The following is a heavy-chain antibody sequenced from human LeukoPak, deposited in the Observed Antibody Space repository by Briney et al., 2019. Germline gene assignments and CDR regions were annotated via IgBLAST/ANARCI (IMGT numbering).Heavy chain of an antibody. CDR3: ARGLRYCSSTSCLNWFDP. D-gene: IGHD2-2*01. CDR1: GYTFTGYY. V-gene: IGHV1-2*02. Sequence: ASVKVSCKASGYTFTGYYMHWVRQAPGQGLEWMGWINPNSGGTNYAQKFQGRVTMTRDTSISTAYMELSRLRSDDTAAYYCARGLRYCSSTSCLNWFDPWGQGTLVTVSS. CDR2: INPNSGGT. J-gene: IGHJ5*02.